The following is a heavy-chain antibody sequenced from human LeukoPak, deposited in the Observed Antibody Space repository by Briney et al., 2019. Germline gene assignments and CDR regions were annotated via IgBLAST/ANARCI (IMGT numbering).Heavy chain of an antibody. J-gene: IGHJ4*02. Sequence: PGGSLRLSCVASGFTFTDYFMSWVRQAPGKGLEWVASIKHNGGEKYYVDSVKGRFTISRDNAKNSLYLEMSSLRVEDTAVNYCARDRGWRSSGYYLYHFDYWGQGTLVTFAS. CDR3: ARDRGWRSSGYYLYHFDY. D-gene: IGHD3-22*01. CDR1: GFTFTDYF. V-gene: IGHV3-7*01. CDR2: IKHNGGEK.